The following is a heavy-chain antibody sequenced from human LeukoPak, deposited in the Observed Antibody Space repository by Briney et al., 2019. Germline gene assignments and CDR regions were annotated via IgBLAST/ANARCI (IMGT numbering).Heavy chain of an antibody. J-gene: IGHJ4*02. D-gene: IGHD6-19*01. CDR3: AIGSSSGWYGRLDY. Sequence: QAGGSLRLSCAASGFTFSSYGMHWVRQAPGKGLEWVAFIRYDGSNKYYVDSVKGRFTISRDNSKNTLYLQMNSLRAEDTAVYYCAIGSSSGWYGRLDYWGQGTLVTVSS. V-gene: IGHV3-30*02. CDR2: IRYDGSNK. CDR1: GFTFSSYG.